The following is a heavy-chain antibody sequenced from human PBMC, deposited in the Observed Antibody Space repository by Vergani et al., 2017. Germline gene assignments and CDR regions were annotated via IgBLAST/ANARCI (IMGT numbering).Heavy chain of an antibody. V-gene: IGHV3-30-3*01. Sequence: QVQLVESGGGVVQPGRSLRLSCAASGFTFSSYAMHWVRQAPGKGLEWVAVISYDGSNKYYADSVQGRFTISRDNSKNTLYLQMNSLRAEDTAVYYCAGVWNYYGSGSYTTFFDYWGQGTLVTVSS. CDR1: GFTFSSYA. D-gene: IGHD3-10*01. CDR3: AGVWNYYGSGSYTTFFDY. CDR2: ISYDGSNK. J-gene: IGHJ4*02.